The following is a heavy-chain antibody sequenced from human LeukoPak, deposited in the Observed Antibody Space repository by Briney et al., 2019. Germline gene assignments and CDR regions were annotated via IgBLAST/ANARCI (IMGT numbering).Heavy chain of an antibody. Sequence: SQTLSLTCAISGNSFSSNSVTWNWIRQSPSRGLEWLGRTYYRSTWYNDYAVSVRGRITVNPDTSKNQFSLHLNSVTPEDTAVYYCARRLTQYDCFDPWGQGILVTVSS. V-gene: IGHV6-1*01. CDR1: GNSFSSNSVT. D-gene: IGHD2-2*01. CDR2: TYYRSTWYN. J-gene: IGHJ5*02. CDR3: ARRLTQYDCFDP.